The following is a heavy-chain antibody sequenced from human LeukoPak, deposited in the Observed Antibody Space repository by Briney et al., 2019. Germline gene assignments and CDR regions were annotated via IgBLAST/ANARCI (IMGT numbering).Heavy chain of an antibody. CDR2: IDPSDSYN. CDR1: GYSFTSYW. J-gene: IGHJ1*01. D-gene: IGHD6-19*01. Sequence: GESLRISCKGSGYSFTSYWISWVRQMPGKGLEWMGRIDPSDSYNNYSPSFQGHVTISADKSISTAYLQWSSLKASDTARYYWAGAGIAVAGNAEYFQQWGQGTLVTVSS. CDR3: AGAGIAVAGNAEYFQQ. V-gene: IGHV5-10-1*01.